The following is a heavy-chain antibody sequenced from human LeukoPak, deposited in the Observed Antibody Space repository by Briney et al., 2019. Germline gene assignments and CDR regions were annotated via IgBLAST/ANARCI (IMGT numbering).Heavy chain of an antibody. D-gene: IGHD3-3*01. V-gene: IGHV4-59*11. Sequence: SETLSLTCTVSGGSISSHYWSWIRQPPGKGLEWIGYIYYSGSTNYNPSLKSRVTISVDTSKKQFSLKLSSVTAADMAVYYCARELMDYDFWSGYYKDNWFDPWGQGTLVTVSS. CDR2: IYYSGST. CDR1: GGSISSHY. J-gene: IGHJ5*02. CDR3: ARELMDYDFWSGYYKDNWFDP.